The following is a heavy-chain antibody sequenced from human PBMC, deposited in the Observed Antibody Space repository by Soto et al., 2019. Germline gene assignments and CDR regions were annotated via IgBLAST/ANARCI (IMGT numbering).Heavy chain of an antibody. J-gene: IGHJ4*02. V-gene: IGHV4-59*08. Sequence: PSEILSLTCTVCGGSISSYYWSWIRQPPGKGLEWIGYIYYSGSTNYNPSLKSRVTISVDTSKNQFSPKLSSVTAADTAVYYCARHEVTIFGVVITRFDYWGQGTLVTVSS. CDR3: ARHEVTIFGVVITRFDY. D-gene: IGHD3-3*01. CDR2: IYYSGST. CDR1: GGSISSYY.